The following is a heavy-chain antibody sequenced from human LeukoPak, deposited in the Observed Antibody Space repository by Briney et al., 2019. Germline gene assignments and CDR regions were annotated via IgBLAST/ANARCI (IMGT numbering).Heavy chain of an antibody. CDR1: GFTFSSYA. J-gene: IGHJ3*02. Sequence: GGSLRLSCAASGFTFSSYAMNRVRQAPGKGLEWVSAISGSGDTTYYADSVKGRFTISRDNSKNTLYLQINSLRAEDTAVYYCATGGAAANDAFDIWGQGTMVTVSS. V-gene: IGHV3-23*01. D-gene: IGHD6-13*01. CDR2: ISGSGDTT. CDR3: ATGGAAANDAFDI.